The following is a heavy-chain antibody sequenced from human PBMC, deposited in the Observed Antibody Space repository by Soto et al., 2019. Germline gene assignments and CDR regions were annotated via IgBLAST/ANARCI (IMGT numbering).Heavy chain of an antibody. V-gene: IGHV3-48*02. Sequence: GGYLRLSCAASGLTFSSYSMNWVRQAPGKGLEWVSYISSSSSTIYDADSVKGRFTISRDNAKNSLYLQMNSLRDEDTAVYFCARDEDYDSSCYYRPHYFDYWGQGTLVILSS. CDR3: ARDEDYDSSCYYRPHYFDY. J-gene: IGHJ4*02. CDR1: GLTFSSYS. D-gene: IGHD3-22*01. CDR2: ISSSSSTI.